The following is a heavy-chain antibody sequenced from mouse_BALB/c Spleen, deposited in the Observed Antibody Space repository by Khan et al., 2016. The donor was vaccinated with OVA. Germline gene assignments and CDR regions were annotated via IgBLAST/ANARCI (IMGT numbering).Heavy chain of an antibody. D-gene: IGHD2-14*01. V-gene: IGHV1-4*01. Sequence: QVQLKQSGAELARPGASVKMSCKASGYTFTSYTMHWVKQRPGQGLEWIGYINPSSSYTNYNQKFKDKATLTADKSSSTAYMQLSSLTSEYSAVYYCTREGAYYRSDGWFAYWGQGTLVTVSA. J-gene: IGHJ3*01. CDR3: TREGAYYRSDGWFAY. CDR1: GYTFTSYT. CDR2: INPSSSYT.